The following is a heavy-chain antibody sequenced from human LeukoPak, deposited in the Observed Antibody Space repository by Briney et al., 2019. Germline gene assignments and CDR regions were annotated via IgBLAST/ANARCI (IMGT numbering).Heavy chain of an antibody. CDR3: ARAKYYDYVWGSYRYYFDY. D-gene: IGHD3-16*02. CDR1: GGTFSSYA. CDR2: IIPIFGTA. V-gene: IGHV1-69*05. Sequence: SVTVSCKASGGTFSSYAISWVRQAPGQGLEWMGGIIPIFGTANYAQKFQGRVTITTDESTSTAYMELSSLRSEDTAVYYCARAKYYDYVWGSYRYYFDYWGQGTLVTVSS. J-gene: IGHJ4*02.